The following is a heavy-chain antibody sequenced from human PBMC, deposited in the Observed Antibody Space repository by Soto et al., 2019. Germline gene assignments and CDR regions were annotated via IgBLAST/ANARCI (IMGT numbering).Heavy chain of an antibody. CDR1: GGSISRSSYY. CDR3: ARIPQLRYFDWLLADAFDI. V-gene: IGHV4-39*01. Sequence: SETLSLTCTVSGGSISRSSYYWGWIRQPPGKGLEWIGSIFYSGSTYYNPSLKSRVTISVDTSKNQFSLKLTSVTAADTAVYYCARIPQLRYFDWLLADAFDIWGQGTMVT. CDR2: IFYSGST. J-gene: IGHJ3*02. D-gene: IGHD3-9*01.